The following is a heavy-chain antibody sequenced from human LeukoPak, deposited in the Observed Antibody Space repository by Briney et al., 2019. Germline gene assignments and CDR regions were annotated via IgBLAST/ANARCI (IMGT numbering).Heavy chain of an antibody. Sequence: GGSLRLSGAASGFTFSPYSFNWVRQAPGKGLEWVSSISSGGTYIYYADSVKGRFTFSRDNAKNSLSLQMSSLRVEDTAVYYCARGVFGYNYGLVDYWGQGILVTVSS. D-gene: IGHD5-18*01. CDR1: GFTFSPYS. CDR3: ARGVFGYNYGLVDY. V-gene: IGHV3-21*01. CDR2: ISSGGTYI. J-gene: IGHJ4*02.